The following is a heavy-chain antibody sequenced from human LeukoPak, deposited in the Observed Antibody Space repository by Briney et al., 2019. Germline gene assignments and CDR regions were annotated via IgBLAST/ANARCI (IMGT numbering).Heavy chain of an antibody. J-gene: IGHJ4*02. CDR3: AREIAVAGNGNFDY. D-gene: IGHD6-19*01. CDR2: IYSGGST. V-gene: IGHV3-66*01. CDR1: GFTVSSNY. Sequence: GGSLRLSCAASGFTVSSNYMSWVRQAPGKGLERVSVIYSGGSTYYADSVKGRFTISRDNSKNTLYLQMNSLRAEDTAVHYCAREIAVAGNGNFDYWGQGTLVTVSS.